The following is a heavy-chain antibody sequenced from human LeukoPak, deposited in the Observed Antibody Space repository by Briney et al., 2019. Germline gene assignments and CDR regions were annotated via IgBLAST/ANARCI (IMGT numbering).Heavy chain of an antibody. CDR2: MNPNTGRT. Sequence: ASVKVSCKASRYTFSSYDINWVREAAGQGLEWMGWMNPNTGRTGFAQKFQGRLTMTRDTSISTAYMELSSLRSEDTAVYYCARLSQTPDYYSSGGYYYLGYWGQGTPVTVSS. J-gene: IGHJ4*02. D-gene: IGHD3-22*01. V-gene: IGHV1-8*01. CDR1: RYTFSSYD. CDR3: ARLSQTPDYYSSGGYYYLGY.